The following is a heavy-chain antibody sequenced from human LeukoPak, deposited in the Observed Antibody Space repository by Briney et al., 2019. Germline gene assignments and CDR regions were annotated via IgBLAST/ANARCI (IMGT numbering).Heavy chain of an antibody. J-gene: IGHJ6*02. CDR1: GGSISSYY. CDR2: IYTSGST. CDR3: ARDGPWMSGGGYYYGSSYYYYGMDV. V-gene: IGHV4-4*07. Sequence: PSETLSLTCTVSGGSISSYYWSWIRQPAGKGLEWIGRIYTSGSTNYNPSLKSRVTMSVDTSKNQFSLKLSSVTAADTAVYYCARDGPWMSGGGYYYGSSYYYYGMDVWGQGTTVTVSS. D-gene: IGHD3-22*01.